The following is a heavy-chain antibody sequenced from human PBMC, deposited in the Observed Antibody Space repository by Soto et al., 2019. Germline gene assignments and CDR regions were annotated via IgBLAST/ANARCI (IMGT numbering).Heavy chain of an antibody. Sequence: SETLSLTCTVSGVSITGSYWSWIRQTPGKTLEWIGYIYHSGTTTYNPSLKSRVSISVDTSKNQFSLRLTSVIAEDTAVYYCARDMPYGAGSLAGCDYWGQGIRVTVYS. D-gene: IGHD1-26*01. CDR2: IYHSGTT. J-gene: IGHJ4*02. V-gene: IGHV4-59*01. CDR3: ARDMPYGAGSLAGCDY. CDR1: GVSITGSY.